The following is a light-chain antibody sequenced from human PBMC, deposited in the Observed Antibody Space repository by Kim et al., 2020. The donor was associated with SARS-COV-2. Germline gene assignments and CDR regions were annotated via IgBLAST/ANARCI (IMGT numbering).Light chain of an antibody. Sequence: SASGGDRVPITCRASQGIRNDLGWYQQKPGKAPKLLLYAASSLQSGVPSRFSGSGSGTDFTLTISSLQPEDFATYYCLQDYNYPYTFGQGTKLEI. CDR1: QGIRND. J-gene: IGKJ2*01. CDR3: LQDYNYPYT. CDR2: AAS. V-gene: IGKV1-6*01.